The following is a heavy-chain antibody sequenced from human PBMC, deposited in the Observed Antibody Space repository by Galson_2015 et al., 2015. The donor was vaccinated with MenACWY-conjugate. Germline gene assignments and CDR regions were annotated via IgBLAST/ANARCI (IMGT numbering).Heavy chain of an antibody. CDR2: IFPSDSNT. CDR1: GYIFTSNW. D-gene: IGHD3-10*01. Sequence: QSGAEVKKPGESLKISCKGSGYIFTSNWIAWVRQMPGKGLEWMGNIFPSDSNTRYSPSFQGQVTISADESINTAYLQWSSLKASDTAMYYCARLNTITMVRGVINANWFDPWGQGTLVTVSS. V-gene: IGHV5-51*03. CDR3: ARLNTITMVRGVINANWFDP. J-gene: IGHJ5*02.